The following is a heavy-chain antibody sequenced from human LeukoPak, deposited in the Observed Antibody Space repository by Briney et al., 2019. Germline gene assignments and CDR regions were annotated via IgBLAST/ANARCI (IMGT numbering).Heavy chain of an antibody. Sequence: SVKVSCKASGGAFSSYAISWVRQAPGQGLEWMGRIIPILGIANYAQKFQGRVTITADKSTSTAYMELSSLRSEDTAVYYCARDAPMEGYWGQGTLVTVSS. CDR2: IIPILGIA. CDR3: ARDAPMEGY. V-gene: IGHV1-69*04. D-gene: IGHD3-10*01. CDR1: GGAFSSYA. J-gene: IGHJ4*02.